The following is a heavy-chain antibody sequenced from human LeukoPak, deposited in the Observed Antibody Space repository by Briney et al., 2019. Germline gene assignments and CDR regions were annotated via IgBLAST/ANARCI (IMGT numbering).Heavy chain of an antibody. V-gene: IGHV4-34*01. Sequence: SETLSLTCAVYGGSFSGYYWSWIRQPPGKGLEWIGEINHSGSTNYNPSLKSRVTISVDTSKNQFSLKLSSVTAADTAVYYCARRRRDGLDYWGQGTLVTVSS. J-gene: IGHJ4*02. D-gene: IGHD5-24*01. CDR2: INHSGST. CDR3: ARRRRDGLDY. CDR1: GGSFSGYY.